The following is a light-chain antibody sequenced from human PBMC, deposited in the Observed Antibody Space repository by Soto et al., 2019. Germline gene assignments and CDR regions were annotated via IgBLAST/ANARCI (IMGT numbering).Light chain of an antibody. CDR3: QQYNSYSQT. CDR1: QSISSW. J-gene: IGKJ1*01. CDR2: DAS. V-gene: IGKV1-5*01. Sequence: DIQMTQSPSTLSAYVGDRVTITCRASQSISSWLAWYQQKPGKAPKLLIYDASSLESGVPARFSGSGSGTEFTLTISSLQPDDFATYYCQQYNSYSQTFDQGTKVEIK.